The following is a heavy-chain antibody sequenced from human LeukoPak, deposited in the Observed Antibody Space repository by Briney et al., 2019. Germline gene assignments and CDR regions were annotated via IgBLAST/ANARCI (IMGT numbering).Heavy chain of an antibody. Sequence: GASVKVSCKASGYTFTGYYMHWVRQAPGQGLEWMGWINPNSGGTNYAQKFQGRVTMTRDTSISTAYMELSRLRSDDTAVYYCARVIVGAYDAFDIWGQGTMVTVSS. CDR2: INPNSGGT. V-gene: IGHV1-2*02. CDR3: ARVIVGAYDAFDI. D-gene: IGHD1-26*01. CDR1: GYTFTGYY. J-gene: IGHJ3*02.